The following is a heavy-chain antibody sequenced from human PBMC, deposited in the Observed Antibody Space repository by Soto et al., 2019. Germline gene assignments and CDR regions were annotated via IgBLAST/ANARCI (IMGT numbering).Heavy chain of an antibody. CDR1: GYTFTSHG. CDR2: ISAYNGDT. V-gene: IGHV1-18*01. Sequence: QVQLVQSGAEVKKPGASVKVSCKASGYTFTSHGISWVRQAPGQGLECMGWISAYNGDTNYAQKLQARVTVTTDTSTSTAYMELRSLRSEDTAVYYCARMVRGSNIDYYHYMDVWGKGTTVTVSS. CDR3: ARMVRGSNIDYYHYMDV. J-gene: IGHJ6*03. D-gene: IGHD3-10*01.